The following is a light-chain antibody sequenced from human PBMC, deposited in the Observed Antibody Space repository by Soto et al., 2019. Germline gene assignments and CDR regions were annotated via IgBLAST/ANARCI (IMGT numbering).Light chain of an antibody. V-gene: IGKV1-39*01. Sequence: DIQMTQSPSSLSASEGDRVTITCRASQSISSYLHWYQQKPGKAPKLLIYAASSLQSGVPSRFSGSGSGTDFTLTISSLQPEDFATYYCQQSYSTPQTFGQGTKVEIK. CDR3: QQSYSTPQT. J-gene: IGKJ1*01. CDR2: AAS. CDR1: QSISSY.